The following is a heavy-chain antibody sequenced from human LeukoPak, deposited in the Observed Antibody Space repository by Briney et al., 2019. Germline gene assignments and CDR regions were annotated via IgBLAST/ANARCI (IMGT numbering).Heavy chain of an antibody. CDR1: GGSFSGYY. D-gene: IGHD3-22*01. CDR3: ARQTYYYDSSGYYEVGYFDY. V-gene: IGHV4-59*08. CDR2: IYYSGST. Sequence: SETLSLTCAVYGGSFSGYYWSWIRQPPGKGLEWIGYIYYSGSTNYNPSLKSRVTISVDTSKNQFSLKLSSVTAADTAVYYCARQTYYYDSSGYYEVGYFDYWGQGTLVTVSS. J-gene: IGHJ4*02.